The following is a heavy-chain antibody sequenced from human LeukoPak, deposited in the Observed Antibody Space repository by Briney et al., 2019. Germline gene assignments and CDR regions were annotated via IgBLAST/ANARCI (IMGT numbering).Heavy chain of an antibody. CDR2: ISAYNGDR. V-gene: IGHV1-18*01. CDR1: GYTFSNSG. J-gene: IGHJ5*02. CDR3: VRGPTAAAATDDWFDP. Sequence: GASVTVSCKASGYTFSNSGISWLRQAPGQGLEWMAWISAYNGDRNSALKFQGRISMTTDTSTSTAYMELASLTSDDTAVYYCVRGPTAAAATDDWFDPWGQGTLVTVSS. D-gene: IGHD2-15*01.